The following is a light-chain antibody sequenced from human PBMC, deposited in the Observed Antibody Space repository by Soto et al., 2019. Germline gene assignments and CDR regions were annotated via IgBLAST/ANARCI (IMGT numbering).Light chain of an antibody. J-gene: IGKJ5*01. CDR3: QQYGRSPPIT. CDR1: QSVSNSY. V-gene: IGKV3-20*01. Sequence: EMVLTQSPGTLSLSPGERATLSCRASQSVSNSYLAWYQQKPGQAPRLLIYGASSRATGIPDRFSGSGSGTDFTLTINRLEPEDFAVYYCQQYGRSPPITFGQGTRLEI. CDR2: GAS.